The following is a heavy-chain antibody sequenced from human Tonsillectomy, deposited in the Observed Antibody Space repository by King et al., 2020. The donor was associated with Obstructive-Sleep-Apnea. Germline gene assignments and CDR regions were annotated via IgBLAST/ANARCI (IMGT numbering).Heavy chain of an antibody. D-gene: IGHD6-19*01. J-gene: IGHJ1*01. CDR3: VRGNGWYGYFQR. CDR1: GFTFSSNW. V-gene: IGHV3-74*01. CDR2: INSDGSGT. Sequence: VQLVESGGGLVQPGGSLRLSCAVSGFTFSSNWMHWVRQAPGKGLVWVSRINSDGSGTYYADSGKGRFTISRDNGKNTLYLQMNSLRAEDTAVYYCVRGNGWYGYFQRWGQGTLVTVSS.